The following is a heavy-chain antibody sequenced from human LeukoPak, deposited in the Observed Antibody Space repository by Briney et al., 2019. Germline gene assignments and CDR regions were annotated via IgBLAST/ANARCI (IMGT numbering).Heavy chain of an antibody. V-gene: IGHV4-31*03. D-gene: IGHD3-16*01. CDR3: ASAYLIRDAFDI. J-gene: IGHJ3*02. CDR2: IHYSGST. CDR1: GGAIGSGAYY. Sequence: SETPSLTCTVSGGAIGSGAYYWSWIRQHPGKGLEWIGYIHYSGSTYYNPSLKSRVTISVDTSKNQFSLKLSSVTAADTAVYYCASAYLIRDAFDIWGQGTMVTVSS.